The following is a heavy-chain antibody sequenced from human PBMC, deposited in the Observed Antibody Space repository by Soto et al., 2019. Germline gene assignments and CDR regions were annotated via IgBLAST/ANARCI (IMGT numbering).Heavy chain of an antibody. J-gene: IGHJ6*02. V-gene: IGHV1-69*06. CDR1: GGTFSSYA. Sequence: ASVKVSCKASGGTFSSYAISWVRQAPGQGLEWMGGIIPIFGTANYAQKFQGRVTITADKSTSTAYMELSSLRSEDTAVHYCARVMVRGVIIDYYYYGMDVWGQGTTVTVSS. CDR3: ARVMVRGVIIDYYYYGMDV. CDR2: IIPIFGTA. D-gene: IGHD3-10*01.